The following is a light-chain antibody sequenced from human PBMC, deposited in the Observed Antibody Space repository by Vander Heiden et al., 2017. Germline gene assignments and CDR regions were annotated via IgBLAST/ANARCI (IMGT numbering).Light chain of an antibody. CDR2: WAS. CDR3: QQYYSTPRT. Sequence: DIVMIQSPDSLAVSLGERATINCKSSQRVLYISNNKNYLAWYQQKPGQPPKLLIYWASTRESGVPDRFSGSGSGTDFTLTISSLQAEDVAVYYCQQYYSTPRTFGQGTKVEIK. J-gene: IGKJ1*01. V-gene: IGKV4-1*01. CDR1: QRVLYISNNKNY.